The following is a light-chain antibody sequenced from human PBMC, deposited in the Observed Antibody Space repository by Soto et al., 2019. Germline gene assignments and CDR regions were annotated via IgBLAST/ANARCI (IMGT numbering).Light chain of an antibody. Sequence: QSVLTQPASVSGSPGHSITVSCTGTSSDVGGYNLVSWYQQHPGKAPKLMIYAGSKRPSGVSNRFSGSKSGNTASLTISGLQAEDEADYYCCSHASISIPVVFGGGTKLTVL. CDR3: CSHASISIPVV. CDR1: SSDVGGYNL. V-gene: IGLV2-23*01. CDR2: AGS. J-gene: IGLJ2*01.